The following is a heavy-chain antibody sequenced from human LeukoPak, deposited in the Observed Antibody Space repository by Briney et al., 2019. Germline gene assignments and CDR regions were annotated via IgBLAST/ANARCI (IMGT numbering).Heavy chain of an antibody. Sequence: SETLSLTCTVSRGSISSGDYYWSWIRQPPGKGLEWIGYIHYSGSTYHNPSLKSRVIISVDTSKNQFSLKLSSVTAADTAVYYCASTVVTVPHAFDIWGQGTMVTVSS. V-gene: IGHV4-30-4*08. D-gene: IGHD4-23*01. CDR1: RGSISSGDYY. CDR2: IHYSGST. J-gene: IGHJ3*02. CDR3: ASTVVTVPHAFDI.